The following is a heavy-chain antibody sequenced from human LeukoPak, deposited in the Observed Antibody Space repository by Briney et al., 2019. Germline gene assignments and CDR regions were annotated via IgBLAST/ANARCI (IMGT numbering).Heavy chain of an antibody. Sequence: PGGSRRLSCAASGFTFSGYAMSWVRQAPGKGLEWVSAISGSGGSTYYADSVRGRFTISRDNSKNTLYLQMNSLRAEDTAVYYCAKTAVRSFDYWGQGTLLTVSS. V-gene: IGHV3-23*01. CDR2: ISGSGGST. CDR3: AKTAVRSFDY. J-gene: IGHJ4*02. CDR1: GFTFSGYA.